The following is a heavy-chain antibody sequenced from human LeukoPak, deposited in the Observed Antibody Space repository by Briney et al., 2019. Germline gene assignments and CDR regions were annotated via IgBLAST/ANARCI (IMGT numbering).Heavy chain of an antibody. CDR1: GFTFSSYA. CDR3: ANLYDYVWGSYGPYSYGMDV. J-gene: IGHJ6*02. CDR2: ISGSGGST. Sequence: GGSLRLSCAASGFTFSSYAMSWVRQAPGKGLEWVSAISGSGGSTYYADSVKGRFTISRDNSKTTLYLQMNSLRAEATAVYYCANLYDYVWGSYGPYSYGMDVWGQGTTVTVSS. V-gene: IGHV3-23*01. D-gene: IGHD3-16*01.